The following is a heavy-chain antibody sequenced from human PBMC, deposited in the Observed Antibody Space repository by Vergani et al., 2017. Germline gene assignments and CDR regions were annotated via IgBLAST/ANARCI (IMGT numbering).Heavy chain of an antibody. D-gene: IGHD3-16*02. CDR2: INHSGST. CDR1: GGSFSGYY. Sequence: VQLQESGPGLVKPSETLSLTCSVYGGSFSGYYWSWIRQPPGKGLEWIGEINHSGSTNYNPSLKSRVTISVDTSKNQFSLQLTSVTAADSALYFCASIARAPTRRNPPPDYWGQGILVTVSS. V-gene: IGHV4-34*01. J-gene: IGHJ4*02. CDR3: ASIARAPTRRNPPPDY.